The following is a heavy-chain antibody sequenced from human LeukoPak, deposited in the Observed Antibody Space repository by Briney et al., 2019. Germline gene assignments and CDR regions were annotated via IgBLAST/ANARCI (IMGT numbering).Heavy chain of an antibody. V-gene: IGHV1-69*13. D-gene: IGHD2-15*01. Sequence: ASVKVSCKASGGTFSSYAISWVRQAPGQGLEWMGGIIPIFGTANYAQKFQGRVTITADESTSTAYMELSSLRSEDTAVYYCATGPYCSGGSCYSRRHDYWGQGTLVTVSS. CDR3: ATGPYCSGGSCYSRRHDY. CDR2: IIPIFGTA. J-gene: IGHJ4*02. CDR1: GGTFSSYA.